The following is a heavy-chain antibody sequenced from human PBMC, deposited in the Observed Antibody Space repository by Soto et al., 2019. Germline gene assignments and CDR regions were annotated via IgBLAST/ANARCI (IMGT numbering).Heavy chain of an antibody. CDR3: ARGGVLLAPLDY. CDR1: GGSISSYY. CDR2: IYYSGST. D-gene: IGHD3-10*01. Sequence: SETLSLTCTVSGGSISSYYWSWIRQPPGKGLEWIGYIYYSGSTNYNPSLKSRDTISVDTSKNQFSLKLSSVTAADTAVYYCARGGVLLAPLDYWGQGTLVTVSS. J-gene: IGHJ4*02. V-gene: IGHV4-59*01.